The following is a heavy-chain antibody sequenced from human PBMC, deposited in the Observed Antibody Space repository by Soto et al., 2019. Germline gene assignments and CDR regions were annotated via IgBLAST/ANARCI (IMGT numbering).Heavy chain of an antibody. Sequence: EVQVLESGGGLVQPGGSLRLSCAASGFTFSSYAMSWVRQAPGKGLEWVSAISGSGGSTYYADSVKGRLSISRDNSKNTLYLQMNSLRAEDTAVYYCAKLIPPINDLAAAGPDYWGQGTLVTVSS. CDR3: AKLIPPINDLAAAGPDY. D-gene: IGHD6-13*01. CDR2: ISGSGGST. CDR1: GFTFSSYA. V-gene: IGHV3-23*01. J-gene: IGHJ4*02.